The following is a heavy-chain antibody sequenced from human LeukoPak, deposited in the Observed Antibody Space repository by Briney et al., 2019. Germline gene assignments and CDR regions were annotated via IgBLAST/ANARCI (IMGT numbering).Heavy chain of an antibody. CDR3: AFPWSYAAFDI. CDR2: FDPEDGET. D-gene: IGHD1-26*01. Sequence: GPVKVSCKVSGYTLTELSMHWVRQAPGKGLEGMGGFDPEDGETIYAQKFQGRVTMTEDTSTDTAYMELSSLRSEDTAVYYCAFPWSYAAFDIWGQGTMVTVSS. J-gene: IGHJ3*02. V-gene: IGHV1-24*01. CDR1: GYTLTELS.